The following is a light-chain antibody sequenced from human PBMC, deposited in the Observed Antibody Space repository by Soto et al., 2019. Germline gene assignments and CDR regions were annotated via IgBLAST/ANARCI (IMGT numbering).Light chain of an antibody. J-gene: IGKJ5*01. CDR3: QQYNNWPPT. V-gene: IGKV3-15*01. CDR1: QSVSNT. Sequence: IVLTQSPGTLSLSPGERATLSCRTSQSVSNTYVAWYQQKPGQAPRLLIYGASTRATGIPARFSGSGSGTEFTLTISSLQSEDFAVYYCQQYNNWPPTFGHGTRLEI. CDR2: GAS.